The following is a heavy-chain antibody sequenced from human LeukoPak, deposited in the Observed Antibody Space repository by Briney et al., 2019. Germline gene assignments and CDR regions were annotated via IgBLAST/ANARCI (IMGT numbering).Heavy chain of an antibody. D-gene: IGHD3-16*01. CDR2: INPDSGFT. Sequence: ASVKVSCKASGYKFTDDYMHWVRQAPGQGLEFMGWINPDSGFTNYAQKFKGRVTMTRDTSISTAYLEVRSLTSDDTAVYYCAPTAEAYTSWWKVWGQGTLVTVST. CDR3: APTAEAYTSWWKV. CDR1: GYKFTDDY. J-gene: IGHJ4*02. V-gene: IGHV1-2*02.